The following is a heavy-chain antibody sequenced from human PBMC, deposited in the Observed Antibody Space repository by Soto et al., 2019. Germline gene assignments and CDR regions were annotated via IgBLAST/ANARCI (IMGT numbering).Heavy chain of an antibody. CDR3: ARSPRNWGFDY. D-gene: IGHD7-27*01. Sequence: SETLSLTCSVFGGSISTVNYYWNWIRQYPGKGLEWIGHIDYSGTAYFNPSLRSRVTISLDTSKNQFSLKLNSVTAADTAVYYCARSPRNWGFDYWGLGTLVTVSS. V-gene: IGHV4-31*03. CDR1: GGSISTVNYY. J-gene: IGHJ4*02. CDR2: IDYSGTA.